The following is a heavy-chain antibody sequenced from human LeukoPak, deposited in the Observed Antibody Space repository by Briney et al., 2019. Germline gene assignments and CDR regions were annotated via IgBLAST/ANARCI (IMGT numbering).Heavy chain of an antibody. D-gene: IGHD1-26*01. J-gene: IGHJ4*02. V-gene: IGHV1-69*04. CDR3: ARDRENSGSYYRD. Sequence: PVKVSCKASGGTFSSYAISWVRQAPGQGLEWMGRIIPIFGIANYAQKFQGRATITADKSTSTAYMELSSVRSEDTAVYYCARDRENSGSYYRDWGQGTLVTVSS. CDR1: GGTFSSYA. CDR2: IIPIFGIA.